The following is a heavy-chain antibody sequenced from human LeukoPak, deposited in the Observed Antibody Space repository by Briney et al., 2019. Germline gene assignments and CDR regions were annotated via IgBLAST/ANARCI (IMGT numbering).Heavy chain of an antibody. J-gene: IGHJ4*02. CDR3: AKVGPGAARDY. CDR1: GFTFNSYA. D-gene: IGHD2-15*01. Sequence: GGSLRLSCATSGFTFNSYAMIWVRQASGKGLEWVSGISGGGDNTYYADSVKGRFTISRDTSKNMVYLEMNSLRAEDTAVYYCAKVGPGAARDYWGQGTLVTVSS. V-gene: IGHV3-23*01. CDR2: ISGGGDNT.